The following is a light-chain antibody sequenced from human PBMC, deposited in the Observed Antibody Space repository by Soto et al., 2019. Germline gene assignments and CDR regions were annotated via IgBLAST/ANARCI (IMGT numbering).Light chain of an antibody. Sequence: QSALTQPRSVSGSPGQSVTISCTATGNEVGHHNIDSWYQQHPGKVPKLIIYEVSKRSSGVPDRFSGSKSCNTASLVISGLQVDDEADYYCFAHTESNQHVFGTGTKLTVL. CDR1: GNEVGHHNI. CDR3: FAHTESNQHV. J-gene: IGLJ1*01. V-gene: IGLV2-11*01. CDR2: EVS.